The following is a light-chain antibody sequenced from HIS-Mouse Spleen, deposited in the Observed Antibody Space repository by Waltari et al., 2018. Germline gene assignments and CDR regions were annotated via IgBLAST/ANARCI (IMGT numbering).Light chain of an antibody. Sequence: SYELPQPRSQAVSPGQTAGITGPADALPKKHAYWYQQKSGQAPVLVIYEDSKRPSGIPERFSGSSSGTMATLTISGAQVEDEADYYCYSTDSSGNHRVFGGGTKLTVL. CDR1: ALPKKH. V-gene: IGLV3-10*01. J-gene: IGLJ2*01. CDR3: YSTDSSGNHRV. CDR2: EDS.